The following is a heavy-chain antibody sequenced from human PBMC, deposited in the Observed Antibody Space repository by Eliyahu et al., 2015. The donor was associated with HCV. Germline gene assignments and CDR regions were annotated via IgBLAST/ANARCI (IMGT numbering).Heavy chain of an antibody. CDR2: ISSNSGSI. CDR3: AKGGTTVTRNYDY. V-gene: IGHV3-21*01. D-gene: IGHD4-17*01. Sequence: EVQLVESGGGLVKPGGSLRLSCAASGFTFSSYSMIWVRQAPGKGLEWVSAISSNSGSIFYSDSVKGRFAVSRDNAQNSVYLQMNSLRAEDTAVYYCAKGGTTVTRNYDYWGQGTLVTVSS. CDR1: GFTFSSYS. J-gene: IGHJ4*02.